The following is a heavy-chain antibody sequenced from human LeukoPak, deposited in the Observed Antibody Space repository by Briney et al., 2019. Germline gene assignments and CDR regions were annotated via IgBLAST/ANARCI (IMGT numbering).Heavy chain of an antibody. CDR3: ARGQSYHDSTGYYF. D-gene: IGHD3-22*01. CDR1: GGSLTNYY. Sequence: SETLSLTCTVSGGSLTNYYWSWIRQPPGKGLEWIGHIYYSGSTSYNPSLKSRVSISVDTSKNQFSLKLSSVTAADTAVYYCARGQSYHDSTGYYFWGQGTLVTVSS. V-gene: IGHV4-59*01. CDR2: IYYSGST. J-gene: IGHJ4*02.